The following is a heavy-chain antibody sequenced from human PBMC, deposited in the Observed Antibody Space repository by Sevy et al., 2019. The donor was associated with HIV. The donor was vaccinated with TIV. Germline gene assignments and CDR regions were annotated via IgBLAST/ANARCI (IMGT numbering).Heavy chain of an antibody. J-gene: IGHJ4*02. CDR1: GFTFSSYW. D-gene: IGHD1-26*01. CDR2: INSDGSST. Sequence: GGSLRLSCAASGFTFSSYWMHWVRQAPGKGLVWVSRINSDGSSTNYADSVKGRFTISSDNAKNTLYLQMNSLRAEETAVYYCAREYSGSYYYFDYWGQGTLVTVSS. CDR3: AREYSGSYYYFDY. V-gene: IGHV3-74*01.